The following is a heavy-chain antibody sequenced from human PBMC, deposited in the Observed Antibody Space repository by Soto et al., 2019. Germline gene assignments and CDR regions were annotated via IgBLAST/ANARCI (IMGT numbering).Heavy chain of an antibody. D-gene: IGHD6-19*01. CDR3: ARVLSSGWSRFDY. V-gene: IGHV4-4*02. CDR2: MYHSGST. Sequence: ASETLSLTCAVSGGSISSDYWWTWVRQPPGKGLEWIAEMYHSGSTNYNPSLKSRVTISVDKSKNQISLKLSSVTAADTAVYYCARVLSSGWSRFDYWGHGTLVTVSS. CDR1: GGSISSDYW. J-gene: IGHJ4*01.